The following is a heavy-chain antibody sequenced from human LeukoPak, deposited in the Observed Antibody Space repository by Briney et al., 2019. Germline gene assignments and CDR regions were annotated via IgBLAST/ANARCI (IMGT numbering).Heavy chain of an antibody. D-gene: IGHD5-24*01. V-gene: IGHV4-59*08. CDR1: GDSISSYY. CDR3: ARHVTISGPYDASDI. J-gene: IGHJ3*02. CDR2: IYYSGGT. Sequence: PSETLSLTCTVSGDSISSYYWSWIRQPPGKGLEWIGYIYYSGGTDYNPSLKSRVTISVDTSKNQFSLKLSSVTAADTAVYYCARHVTISGPYDASDIWGQGTMVTVSP.